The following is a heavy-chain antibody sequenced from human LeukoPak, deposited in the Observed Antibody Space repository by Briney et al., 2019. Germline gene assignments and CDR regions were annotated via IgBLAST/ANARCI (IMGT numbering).Heavy chain of an antibody. D-gene: IGHD3-9*01. Sequence: NPSETLSLTCTVSGGSISSSSYYWGWIRQPPGKGLEWIGSIYHSGSTYYNPSLKSRVTIPVDTSKNQFSLKLSSVTAAETAVYYCARAFPPYYDILTGYSEYWGQGTLVTVSS. CDR3: ARAFPPYYDILTGYSEY. V-gene: IGHV4-39*07. CDR1: GGSISSSSYY. J-gene: IGHJ4*02. CDR2: IYHSGST.